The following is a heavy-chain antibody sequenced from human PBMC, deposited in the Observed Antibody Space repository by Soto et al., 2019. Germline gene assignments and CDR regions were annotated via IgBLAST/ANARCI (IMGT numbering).Heavy chain of an antibody. Sequence: GGSLRLSCAASGFTFDNCGMHWVRQAPGKGLEWVSGIGWDSGTIGYADSVKGRFTISRDDAKNSLYLQMNSLRREDTALYYCVQGRYPTMATPLDHWGQGTLVTVSS. V-gene: IGHV3-9*01. CDR1: GFTFDNCG. D-gene: IGHD1-1*01. CDR2: IGWDSGTI. CDR3: VQGRYPTMATPLDH. J-gene: IGHJ5*02.